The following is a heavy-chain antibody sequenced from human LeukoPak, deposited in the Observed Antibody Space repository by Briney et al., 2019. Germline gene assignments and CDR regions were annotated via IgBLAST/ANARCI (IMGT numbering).Heavy chain of an antibody. Sequence: KPSETLSLTCGVYGGSFSGYCWSWIRQPQGKGLEWIGEINNSGSTNYNPSLKSRVTISVDTSKNQFSLKLSSVTAADTAVYYCVRDIAAAGGFDYWGQGTLVTVSS. CDR1: GGSFSGYC. J-gene: IGHJ4*02. V-gene: IGHV4-34*01. CDR2: INNSGST. CDR3: VRDIAAAGGFDY. D-gene: IGHD6-13*01.